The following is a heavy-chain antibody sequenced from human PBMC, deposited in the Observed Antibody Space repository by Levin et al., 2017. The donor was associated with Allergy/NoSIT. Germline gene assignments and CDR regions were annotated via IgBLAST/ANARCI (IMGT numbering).Heavy chain of an antibody. CDR3: GRITRSGHYVDF. D-gene: IGHD2-15*01. Sequence: SQTLSLTCHVSGYSITSGFFWGWIRQSPGRRPEWVGHIYNTGTTYYNPSLQSRVSISVDTSGNQLSLRLNSVTAADTAVYYCGRITRSGHYVDFWGQGILVTVSS. V-gene: IGHV4-38-2*01. CDR2: IYNTGTT. CDR1: GYSITSGFF. J-gene: IGHJ4*01.